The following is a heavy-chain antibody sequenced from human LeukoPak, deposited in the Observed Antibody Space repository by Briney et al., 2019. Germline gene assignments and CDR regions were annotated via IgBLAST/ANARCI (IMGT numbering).Heavy chain of an antibody. CDR3: ARKYGSGSYYYAQPFDY. J-gene: IGHJ4*02. CDR2: INPNSGGT. V-gene: IGHV1-2*02. CDR1: GYTFTGYY. Sequence: ASVKVSCKASGYTFTGYYMHWVRQAPGQGLEWMGWINPNSGGTNYAQKFQGRVTMTRDTSISTAYMELSRLRSDDTAVYYCARKYGSGSYYYAQPFDYWGQGTLVPVSS. D-gene: IGHD3-10*01.